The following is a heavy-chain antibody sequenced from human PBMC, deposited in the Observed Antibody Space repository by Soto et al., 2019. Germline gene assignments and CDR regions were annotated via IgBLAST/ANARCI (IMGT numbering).Heavy chain of an antibody. CDR2: IYYSGST. CDR1: GGSISSSSYY. J-gene: IGHJ5*02. D-gene: IGHD5-18*01. V-gene: IGHV4-39*01. CDR3: ARPDTAIPRWFDP. Sequence: QLQLQESGPGLVKPSETLSLTCTVSGGSISSSSYYWGWIRQPPGKGLEWIGSIYYSGSTYYNPSLKSRVTISVDTSKNQFSLKLSSVTAADTAVYYCARPDTAIPRWFDPWGQGTLVTVSS.